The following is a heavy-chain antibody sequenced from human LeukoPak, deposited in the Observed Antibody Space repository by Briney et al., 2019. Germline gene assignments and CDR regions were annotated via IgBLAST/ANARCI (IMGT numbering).Heavy chain of an antibody. CDR2: ISGSGGST. J-gene: IGHJ4*02. CDR3: AKQDGYNFYFDY. D-gene: IGHD5-24*01. CDR1: GFTVSSNY. V-gene: IGHV3-23*01. Sequence: PGGSLRLSCAASGFTVSSNYMSWVRQAPGKGLEWVSAISGSGGSTYYADSVKGRFTISRDNSKSTLYLQMNSLRAEDTAVYYCAKQDGYNFYFDYWGQGTLVTVSS.